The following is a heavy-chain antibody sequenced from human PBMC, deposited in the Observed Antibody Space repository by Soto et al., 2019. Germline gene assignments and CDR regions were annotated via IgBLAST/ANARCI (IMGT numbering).Heavy chain of an antibody. D-gene: IGHD1-7*01. V-gene: IGHV3-30*18. J-gene: IGHJ3*02. CDR2: ISYDGSNK. CDR1: GFTFSSYG. Sequence: GGSLRLSCAASGFTFSSYGMHWVRQAPGKGLEWVAVISYDGSNKYYADSVKGRFTISRDNSKNTLYLQMNSLRAEDTAVYYCAKDPSGTTLGAFDIWGQGTMVTVSS. CDR3: AKDPSGTTLGAFDI.